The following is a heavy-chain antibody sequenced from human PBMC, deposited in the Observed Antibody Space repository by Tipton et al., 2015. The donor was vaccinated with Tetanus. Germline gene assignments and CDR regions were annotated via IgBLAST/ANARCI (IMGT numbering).Heavy chain of an antibody. Sequence: SLRLSCAASGFSFSSFWMYWVRHAPGKGLVWVSRIDSDGRTTTYADAVRGRFTITRDNAKNTLYLHMNSLRPEDTAVYYCARGLFTSSFFDYWGQGTLVTVSS. CDR1: GFSFSSFW. V-gene: IGHV3-74*01. CDR3: ARGLFTSSFFDY. D-gene: IGHD2-2*01. CDR2: IDSDGRTT. J-gene: IGHJ4*02.